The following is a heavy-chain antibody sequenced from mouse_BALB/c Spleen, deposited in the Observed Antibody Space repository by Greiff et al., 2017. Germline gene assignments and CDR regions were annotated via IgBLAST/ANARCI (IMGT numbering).Heavy chain of an antibody. CDR1: GYTFTSYW. CDR2: IAPGSGST. CDR3: ARGHYCDY. J-gene: IGHJ2*01. V-gene: IGHV1S41*01. Sequence: DLVKPGASVKLSCKASGYTFTSYWINWIKQRPGQGLEWIGRIAPGSGSTYYNEMFKGKATLTVDTSSSTAYIQLSSLSSEDSAVYCCARGHYCDYWGQGTTLTVSS.